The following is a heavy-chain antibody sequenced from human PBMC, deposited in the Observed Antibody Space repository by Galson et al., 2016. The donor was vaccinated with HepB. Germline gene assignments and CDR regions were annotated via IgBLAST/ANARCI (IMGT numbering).Heavy chain of an antibody. CDR3: AKMGKTTTVTTYVDS. J-gene: IGHJ4*02. CDR2: ISGSGTSI. V-gene: IGHV3-23*01. D-gene: IGHD4-11*01. CDR1: GFTFDNYA. Sequence: SLRLSCAASGFTFDNYAMTWVRQAPGKGLQWVSSISGSGTSIYFADSVQGRCTISRDNSKNTLYLQLNTLRAGDTAVYYCAKMGKTTTVTTYVDSWGQGTLVTVSS.